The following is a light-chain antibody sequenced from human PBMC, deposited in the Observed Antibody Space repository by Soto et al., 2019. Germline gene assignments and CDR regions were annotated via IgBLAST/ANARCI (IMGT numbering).Light chain of an antibody. J-gene: IGLJ1*01. Sequence: QSVLTQPASVSGSPGQSITISCTGTSSDVGGYNSVSWYQHHAGKAPKLMIYEVNNRPSGVSDRFSGSKSGNTASLTISGLQAEDEGDYYCSSYTTNTGLEYVFGTGTKLTVL. CDR3: SSYTTNTGLEYV. CDR2: EVN. CDR1: SSDVGGYNS. V-gene: IGLV2-14*01.